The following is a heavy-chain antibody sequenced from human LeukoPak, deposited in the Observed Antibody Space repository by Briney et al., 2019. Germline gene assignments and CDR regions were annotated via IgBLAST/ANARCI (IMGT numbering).Heavy chain of an antibody. CDR3: ARAGTRPYYFDY. J-gene: IGHJ4*02. V-gene: IGHV4-30-4*08. CDR2: IYYSGST. Sequence: SETLSLTCTVSGGSISNGDHYWSWIRQPPGKGLEWIGYIYYSGSTYYNPSLKSRVTISVDTSKNQFSLKLSSVTAADTAVYYCARAGTRPYYFDYWGQGTLVTVSS. D-gene: IGHD1-1*01. CDR1: GGSISNGDHY.